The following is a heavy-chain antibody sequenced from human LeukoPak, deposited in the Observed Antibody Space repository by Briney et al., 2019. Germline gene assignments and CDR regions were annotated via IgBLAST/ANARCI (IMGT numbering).Heavy chain of an antibody. CDR1: GFTFSNYA. CDR3: AKNRTLWFGEPLGAFDI. J-gene: IGHJ3*02. V-gene: IGHV3-23*01. CDR2: ISGSGGNT. Sequence: HPGGSLRLSCAASGFTFSNYAMSWVRQAPGKGLEWVSAISGSGGNTYYADSVKGRFTISRDNSKNTLFLQMNSLRAEDTAVYYCAKNRTLWFGEPLGAFDIWGQGTMVTVSS. D-gene: IGHD3-10*01.